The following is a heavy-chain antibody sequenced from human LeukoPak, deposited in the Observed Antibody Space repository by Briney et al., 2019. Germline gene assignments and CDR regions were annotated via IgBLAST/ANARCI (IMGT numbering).Heavy chain of an antibody. CDR1: GITFSTYS. J-gene: IGHJ4*02. V-gene: IGHV3-21*01. CDR3: ARVSVLVTFGWVIARAFAD. CDR2: ISYSSTYI. D-gene: IGHD3-16*02. Sequence: AGSLRLSCAASGITFSTYSMNWVRQAPGRCLEWVSSISYSSTYIYYEDSVRGRFTISRDNARNSLYLQMNSLRAEDTAVYYRARVSVLVTFGWVIARAFADGGQGSLVTVSS.